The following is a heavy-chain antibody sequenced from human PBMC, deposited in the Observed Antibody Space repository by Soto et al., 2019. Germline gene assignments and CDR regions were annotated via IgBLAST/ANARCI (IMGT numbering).Heavy chain of an antibody. V-gene: IGHV3-30*18. D-gene: IGHD6-19*01. J-gene: IGHJ4*02. Sequence: QVQLVESGGGVVQPGRSLRLSCAASGFTFSSYGMHWVRQAPGKGLEWVAVISYDGSNKYYADSVKGRFTIPRDNSKNTLYLQMNSLRAEDTAVYYCAKDVEMADWGQGTLVTVSS. CDR1: GFTFSSYG. CDR2: ISYDGSNK. CDR3: AKDVEMAD.